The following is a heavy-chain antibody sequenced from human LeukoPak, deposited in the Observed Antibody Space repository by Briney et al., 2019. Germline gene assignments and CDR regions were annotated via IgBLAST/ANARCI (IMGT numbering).Heavy chain of an antibody. CDR2: ISYDGSNK. V-gene: IGHV3-30*03. D-gene: IGHD1-26*01. CDR3: AREVGEELPFDY. J-gene: IGHJ4*02. CDR1: GFTFGSYG. Sequence: GGSLRLSCAASGFTFGSYGMHWVRQAPGKGLEWVAVISYDGSNKYYADSVKGRFTISRDDSKNTLYLQMNSLRAEDTAVYYCAREVGEELPFDYWGQGTLVTVSS.